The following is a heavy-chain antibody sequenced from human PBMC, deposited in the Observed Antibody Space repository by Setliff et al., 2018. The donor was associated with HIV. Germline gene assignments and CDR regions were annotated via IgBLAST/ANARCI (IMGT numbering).Heavy chain of an antibody. CDR3: ARDVGSVWHNWFDP. CDR2: INAGSGNT. CDR1: GDTLSNYA. Sequence: ASVKVSCKASGDTLSNYAISWVRQAPGQRLEWMGWINAGSGNTKYSQKFQGRVTITRDTSATTAYMELSSLRSEDTAVYYCARDVGSVWHNWFDPWGQGTLVTVSS. V-gene: IGHV1-3*01. J-gene: IGHJ5*02. D-gene: IGHD6-19*01.